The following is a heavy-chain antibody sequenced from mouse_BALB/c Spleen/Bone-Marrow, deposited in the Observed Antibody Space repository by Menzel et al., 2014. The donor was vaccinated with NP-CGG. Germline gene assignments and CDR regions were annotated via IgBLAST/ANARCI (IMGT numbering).Heavy chain of an antibody. J-gene: IGHJ3*01. Sequence: EVQLQHSGPELVKPGTSVKISRKASGYSFTGYYMHWVKQSHVKSLEWIGRINPYTGATTYNQNFNVKASLTVDKSSSTAYMELHSLTSEDSAVYYCARGDWFTYWGQGTLVTVSA. CDR1: GYSFTGYY. V-gene: IGHV1-42*01. CDR2: INPYTGAT. CDR3: ARGDWFTY.